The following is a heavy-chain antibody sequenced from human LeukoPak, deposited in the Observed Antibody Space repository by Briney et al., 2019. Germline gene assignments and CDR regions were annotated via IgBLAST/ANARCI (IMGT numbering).Heavy chain of an antibody. Sequence: PGGSLRLSCAASGFTFSSYGMHWVRQAPGKGLEWVAVIWYDGSIKYYADSVKGRFTISRDNPKNTLYLQMNSLRAEDTAVYYCARVGSGSYFLDGFDTWGQGTMVTVSS. CDR3: ARVGSGSYFLDGFDT. CDR1: GFTFSSYG. V-gene: IGHV3-33*01. D-gene: IGHD1-26*01. J-gene: IGHJ3*02. CDR2: IWYDGSIK.